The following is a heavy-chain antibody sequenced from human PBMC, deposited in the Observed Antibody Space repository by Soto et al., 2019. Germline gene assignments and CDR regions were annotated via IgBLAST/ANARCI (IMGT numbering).Heavy chain of an antibody. D-gene: IGHD3-10*01. CDR2: INPRSGRT. CDR3: AMDTNLLDYYFDY. V-gene: IGHV1-46*01. Sequence: QVQLMQSGAEVKKPGASVKVSCKASGYTFTTYSMHWVRQAPGQGLEWMGVINPRSGRTSFAQKCQGRVTMTGDTSTSTVYMELSSLRSEDTAVYYCAMDTNLLDYYFDYWGQGTLVTVSS. J-gene: IGHJ4*02. CDR1: GYTFTTYS.